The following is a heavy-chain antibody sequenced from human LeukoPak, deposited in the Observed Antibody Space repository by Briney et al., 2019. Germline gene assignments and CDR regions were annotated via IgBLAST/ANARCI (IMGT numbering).Heavy chain of an antibody. CDR3: ARGPTVLYYYYGMDV. D-gene: IGHD4-11*01. Sequence: PSETLSLTCTVSGGSISSSSYYWSWIRQPPGKGLEWIGYIYYSGSTNYNPSLKSRVAISVDTSKNQFSLKLSSVTAADTAVYYCARGPTVLYYYYGMDVWGQGTTVTVSS. CDR1: GGSISSSSYY. J-gene: IGHJ6*02. V-gene: IGHV4-61*01. CDR2: IYYSGST.